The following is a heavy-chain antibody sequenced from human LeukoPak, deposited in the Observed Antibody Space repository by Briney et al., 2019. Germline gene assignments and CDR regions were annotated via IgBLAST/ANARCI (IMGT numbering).Heavy chain of an antibody. D-gene: IGHD3-22*01. CDR1: GFTFSSYS. J-gene: IGHJ4*02. Sequence: GGSLRLSCAASGFTFSSYSMNWVRQAPGKGLEWVSYISSSSSTIYYADSVKGRFTISRDNAKNSLYLQMNSLRDEDTAVYYCARVQHYYDSSGFIDYWGQGTLVTVSS. CDR2: ISSSSSTI. CDR3: ARVQHYYDSSGFIDY. V-gene: IGHV3-48*02.